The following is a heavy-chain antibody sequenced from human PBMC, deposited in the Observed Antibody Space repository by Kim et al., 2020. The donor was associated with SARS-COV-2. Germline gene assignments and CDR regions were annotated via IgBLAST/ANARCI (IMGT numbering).Heavy chain of an antibody. Sequence: GGSLRLSCAASGFTLSKYWMHWVRQAPGKGLVWVARINNDGSSTTYADSVKGRFTISRDNAKDTLYLQMNSLRAEDTAVYFCARPNYSTSRFECWGQGTLVTVSS. CDR3: ARPNYSTSRFEC. D-gene: IGHD6-13*01. J-gene: IGHJ4*02. V-gene: IGHV3-74*03. CDR2: INNDGSST. CDR1: GFTLSKYW.